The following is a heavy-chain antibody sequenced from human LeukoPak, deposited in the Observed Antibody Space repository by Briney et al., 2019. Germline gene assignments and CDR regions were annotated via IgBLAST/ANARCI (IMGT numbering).Heavy chain of an antibody. V-gene: IGHV4-59*01. CDR2: IYYSGST. J-gene: IGHJ4*02. D-gene: IGHD3-22*01. CDR3: ARHYYDSSGYRFDY. CDR1: GGSISRYY. Sequence: SETLSLTCAVSGGSISRYYWSWIRQPPGKGLEWIGYIYYSGSTNYNPSLKSRVTISVDTSKSQFSLKLSSVTAADTAVYYCARHYYDSSGYRFDYWGQGTLVTVSS.